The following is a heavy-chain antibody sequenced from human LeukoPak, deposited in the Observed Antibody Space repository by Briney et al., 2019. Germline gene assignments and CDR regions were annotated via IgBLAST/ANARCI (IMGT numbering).Heavy chain of an antibody. D-gene: IGHD3-10*01. CDR2: ISYDGNNK. V-gene: IGHV3-30*03. Sequence: GGSLRLSCAASGFTFDSYGMHWVRQAPGKGLEWVAVISYDGNNKYYANSVKGRFTISRDNSKNTLYLQMNSLRAEDTAVYYCARDSLGDPTYYFDYWGQGTLVTVSS. CDR1: GFTFDSYG. J-gene: IGHJ4*02. CDR3: ARDSLGDPTYYFDY.